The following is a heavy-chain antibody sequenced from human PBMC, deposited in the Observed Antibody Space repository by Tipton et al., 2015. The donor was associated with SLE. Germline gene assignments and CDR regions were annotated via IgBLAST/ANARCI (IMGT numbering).Heavy chain of an antibody. Sequence: TLSLTCTVSGGTIVTVSYYWGWLRQTPGKGLEWIGSIYYNGIVYLNPSLKSRTTISVDTSKNQFALKLNSTTAADTAVYYCARSGSYPYYYYYMDVWGKGTTVTVSS. CDR3: ARSGSYPYYYYYMDV. J-gene: IGHJ6*03. CDR1: GGTIVTVSYY. V-gene: IGHV4-39*06. CDR2: IYYNGIV. D-gene: IGHD1-26*01.